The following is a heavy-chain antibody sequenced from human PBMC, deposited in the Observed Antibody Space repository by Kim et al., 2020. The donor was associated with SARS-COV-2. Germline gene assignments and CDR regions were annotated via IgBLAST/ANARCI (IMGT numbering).Heavy chain of an antibody. CDR1: GGSFSGYY. CDR3: ARRGYYDILTGYYPKYYGMDV. Sequence: SETLSLTCAVYGGSFSGYYWSWIRQPPGKGLEWIGEINHSGSTNYNPSLKSRVTISVDTSKNQFSLKLSSVTAADTAVYYCARRGYYDILTGYYPKYYGMDVWGQGTTVTVSS. J-gene: IGHJ6*02. V-gene: IGHV4-34*01. D-gene: IGHD3-9*01. CDR2: INHSGST.